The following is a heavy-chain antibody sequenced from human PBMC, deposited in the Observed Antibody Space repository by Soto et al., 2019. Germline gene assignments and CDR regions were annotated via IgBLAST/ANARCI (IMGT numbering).Heavy chain of an antibody. CDR2: IYYTGTT. Sequence: SETLSLTCTVSGGYIRDYYWGWIRQTRGKGLEWIGYIYYTGTTKYNPSLKSRVTISVDSSRNLFSLKLDSVTSAYTAVYYCARLGGYYQAFDSWGQGTLVTVS. CDR1: GGYIRDYY. J-gene: IGHJ4*02. V-gene: IGHV4-59*08. D-gene: IGHD3-22*01. CDR3: ARLGGYYQAFDS.